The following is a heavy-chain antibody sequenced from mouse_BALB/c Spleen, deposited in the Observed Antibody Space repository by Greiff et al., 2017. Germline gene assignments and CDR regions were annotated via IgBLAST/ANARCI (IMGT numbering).Heavy chain of an antibody. CDR3: AREGDGYDGSYFDY. CDR2: IYPGGGYT. J-gene: IGHJ2*01. Sequence: QVQLKESGAELVRPGTSVKMSCKAAGYTFTNCWIGWVKQRPGHGLEWIGDIYPGGGYTNYNEKFKGKATLTADTSSSTAYMQLSSLTSEDSAIYYCAREGDGYDGSYFDYWGQGTTLTVSS. D-gene: IGHD2-2*01. CDR1: GYTFTNCW. V-gene: IGHV1-63*02.